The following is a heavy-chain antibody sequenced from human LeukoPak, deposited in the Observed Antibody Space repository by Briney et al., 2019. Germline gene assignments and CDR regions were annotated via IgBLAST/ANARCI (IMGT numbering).Heavy chain of an antibody. CDR1: GGSISSYY. D-gene: IGHD1-7*01. J-gene: IGHJ4*02. CDR3: ARGPGITGTTRELDY. V-gene: IGHV4-59*12. CDR2: IYYSGST. Sequence: SKTLSLTCTVSGGSISSYYWSWIRQPPGKGLEWIGYIYYSGSTNYNPSLKSRVTISVDTSKNQFSLKLSSVTAADTAVYYCARGPGITGTTRELDYWGQGTLVTVSS.